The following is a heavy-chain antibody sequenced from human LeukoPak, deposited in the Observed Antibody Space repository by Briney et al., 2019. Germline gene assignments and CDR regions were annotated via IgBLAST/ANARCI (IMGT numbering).Heavy chain of an antibody. V-gene: IGHV4-4*07. CDR2: MYTSGST. Sequence: SETLSLTCTVSGGSIRNFYWSWLRQPAGKGLEWMGRMYTSGSTQYNPSLKSRVTISVDNSKNQLSLKLTSVTAADTAVYYCARDHYGSGNYKSYFGYWGQGTQVTVSS. D-gene: IGHD3-10*01. CDR1: GGSIRNFY. CDR3: ARDHYGSGNYKSYFGY. J-gene: IGHJ4*02.